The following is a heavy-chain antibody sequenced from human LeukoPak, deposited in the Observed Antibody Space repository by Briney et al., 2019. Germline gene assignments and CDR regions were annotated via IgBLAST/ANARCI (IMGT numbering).Heavy chain of an antibody. D-gene: IGHD6-19*01. CDR2: INNSGST. V-gene: IGHV4-34*01. CDR3: ARGRKRYSSGWYSRPPDY. Sequence: SETLSLTCAVHGGSFSGYYWSWIRQPPGKGLEWIGEINNSGSTNYDPSLKRRVTISVDTSKNQFSLKLSSVTAADTAAYYCARGRKRYSSGWYSRPPDYWGQGTLVTVSS. CDR1: GGSFSGYY. J-gene: IGHJ4*02.